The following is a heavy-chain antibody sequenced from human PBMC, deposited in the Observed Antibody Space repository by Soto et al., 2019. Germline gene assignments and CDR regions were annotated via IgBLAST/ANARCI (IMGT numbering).Heavy chain of an antibody. CDR2: IRFDGSNI. CDR1: GSIFRGYG. V-gene: IGHV3-33*01. J-gene: IGHJ4*02. CDR3: ARDGVGVTAFWGYLAY. D-gene: IGHD2-8*01. Sequence: PGGSLRLSCAASGSIFRGYGMHWIRQAPGKGLEWVAVIRFDGSNINYADSVMGRFTISRDNSKNTLYLEMNSLRVEDTAVYYCARDGVGVTAFWGYLAYWGQGTLVTVSS.